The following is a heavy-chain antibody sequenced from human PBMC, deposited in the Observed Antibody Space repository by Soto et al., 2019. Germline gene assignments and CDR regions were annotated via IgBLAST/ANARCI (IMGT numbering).Heavy chain of an antibody. Sequence: QVQLQQWGAGLLKPSETLSLTCAVYGGSFINHYWSWIRQPPGKGLEWIGEINHIGITNYNPSLKSRVTLSVDTFKKQFSLKLSSVAAADTAVYYCARGDILIGSRNWFDPWGQGTLVTVSS. D-gene: IGHD3-9*01. V-gene: IGHV4-34*01. CDR3: ARGDILIGSRNWFDP. J-gene: IGHJ5*02. CDR2: INHIGIT. CDR1: GGSFINHY.